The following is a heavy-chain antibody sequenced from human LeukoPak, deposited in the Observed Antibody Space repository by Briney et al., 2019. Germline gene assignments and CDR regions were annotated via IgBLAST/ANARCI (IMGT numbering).Heavy chain of an antibody. CDR1: GFTFDDYA. D-gene: IGHD4-17*01. CDR3: AKDYGDYAEYFQH. J-gene: IGHJ1*01. CDR2: ISWNSGSI. Sequence: PGGSLRLSCAASGFTFDDYAMHWVRQAPGKGLEWVSGISWNSGSIGYADSVKGRSTISRDNAKNSLYLQMNSLRAEDTALYYCAKDYGDYAEYFQHWGQGTLVTVSS. V-gene: IGHV3-9*01.